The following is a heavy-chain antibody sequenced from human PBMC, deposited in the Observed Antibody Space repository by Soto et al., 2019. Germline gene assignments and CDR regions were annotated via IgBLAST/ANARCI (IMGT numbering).Heavy chain of an antibody. CDR1: GFTFSSYW. J-gene: IGHJ5*02. V-gene: IGHV3-74*01. CDR3: ARVRDIVVVPAAQGNGNWFDP. Sequence: EVQLVESGGGLVQPGGSLRLSCAASGFTFSSYWMHWVRQAPGKGLVWVSRINSDGSSTSYADSVKGRFTISRDNAKNTLYLQMNSLRAEDTAVYYCARVRDIVVVPAAQGNGNWFDPWGQGTLVTVSS. D-gene: IGHD2-2*01. CDR2: INSDGSST.